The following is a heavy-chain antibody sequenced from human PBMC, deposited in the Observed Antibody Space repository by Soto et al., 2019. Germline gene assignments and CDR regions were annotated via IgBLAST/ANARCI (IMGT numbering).Heavy chain of an antibody. D-gene: IGHD6-6*01. J-gene: IGHJ6*02. Sequence: SVKVSCKASGGTFSSYAISWVRQAPGQGLEWMGGIIPIFGTANYAQKFQGRVTITADESTSTAYMELSSLRSEDTAVYYCATPADIAARPPGYYYYGMDVWGQGTTVTVSS. CDR1: GGTFSSYA. V-gene: IGHV1-69*13. CDR3: ATPADIAARPPGYYYYGMDV. CDR2: IIPIFGTA.